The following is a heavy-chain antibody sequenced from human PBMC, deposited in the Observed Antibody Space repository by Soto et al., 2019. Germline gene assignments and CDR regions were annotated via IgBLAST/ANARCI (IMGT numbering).Heavy chain of an antibody. CDR1: GFTFSSYG. J-gene: IGHJ4*02. D-gene: IGHD1-26*01. Sequence: GGPLRLSCAASGFTFSSYGMHWVRQAPGKGLEWVAVIWYDGSNKYYADSVKGRFTISRDNSKNTLYLQMNSLRAEDTAVYYCARDRVGATYYFDYWGQGTLVTVSS. V-gene: IGHV3-33*01. CDR3: ARDRVGATYYFDY. CDR2: IWYDGSNK.